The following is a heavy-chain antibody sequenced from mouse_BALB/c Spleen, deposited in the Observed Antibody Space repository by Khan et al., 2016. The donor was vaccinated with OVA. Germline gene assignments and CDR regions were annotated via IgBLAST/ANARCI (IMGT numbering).Heavy chain of an antibody. D-gene: IGHD2-1*01. Sequence: QIQLVQSGPELKKPGETVKISCKASGYTLTDYGMNWVKQAPGKGLKWMGWINTYTGAATYADDFKGRFAFSLEKSANTAYLQINNLKTEDTATYFCARSRCYYWFAYWGQGTLVTVSA. J-gene: IGHJ3*01. V-gene: IGHV9-3-1*01. CDR2: INTYTGAA. CDR1: GYTLTDYG. CDR3: ARSRCYYWFAY.